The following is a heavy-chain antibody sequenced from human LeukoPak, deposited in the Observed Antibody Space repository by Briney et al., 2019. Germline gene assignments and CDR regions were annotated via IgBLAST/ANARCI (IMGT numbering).Heavy chain of an antibody. D-gene: IGHD2-21*01. J-gene: IGHJ6*03. Sequence: ASVKVSCKASGYTFTSYAISWVRQAPGQGLEWMGWVSAYNGVTNYAQKFQGRVTMTRDTSISTAYMELSRLRSDDTAVYYCVSGHITYYYYMDVWGKGTTVTVSS. CDR3: VSGHITYYYYMDV. CDR1: GYTFTSYA. CDR2: VSAYNGVT. V-gene: IGHV1-18*01.